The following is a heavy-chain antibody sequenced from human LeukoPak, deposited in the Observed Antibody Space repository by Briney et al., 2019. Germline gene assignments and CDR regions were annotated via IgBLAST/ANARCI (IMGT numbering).Heavy chain of an antibody. D-gene: IGHD3-10*01. J-gene: IGHJ3*01. CDR2: INQDGSDM. V-gene: IGHV3-7*03. CDR3: ARDFPGIGRGTFDF. Sequence: GGSLRLSCAASGFTFSGSAMNWVRLTPGKGLEWVAKINQDGSDMYYVDSVKGRFFVSRDNARNLVYLQMNSLRVDDTAVYYCARDFPGIGRGTFDFWGQGTIIIVSS. CDR1: GFTFSGSA.